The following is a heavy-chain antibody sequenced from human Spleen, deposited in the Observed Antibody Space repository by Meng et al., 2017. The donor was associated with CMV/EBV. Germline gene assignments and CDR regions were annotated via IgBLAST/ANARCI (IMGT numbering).Heavy chain of an antibody. CDR2: IHHTGST. CDR1: GGSFGGYY. V-gene: IGHV4-34*01. J-gene: IGHJ4*02. D-gene: IGHD2-15*01. Sequence: SETLSLTCAVYGGSFGGYYWTWIRQPPGKGLEWIGEIHHTGSTRFHPSLKSRVTISADTSKNQFSLKLTSVTAADTAVFYCVRANAATKHLRGIDYWGRGTLVTVSS. CDR3: VRANAATKHLRGIDY.